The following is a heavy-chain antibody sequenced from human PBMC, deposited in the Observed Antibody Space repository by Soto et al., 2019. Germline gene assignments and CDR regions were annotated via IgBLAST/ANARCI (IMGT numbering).Heavy chain of an antibody. V-gene: IGHV1-69*13. CDR1: GGTFSSYA. CDR2: IIPIFGTA. J-gene: IGHJ5*02. Sequence: SVKVSCKASGGTFSSYAISWVRQAPGRGLEWMGGIIPIFGTANYAQKFQGRVTITADESTSTAYMELSSLRSEDTAVYYCARQLELRVWFDPWGQGTLVTVSS. D-gene: IGHD1-7*01. CDR3: ARQLELRVWFDP.